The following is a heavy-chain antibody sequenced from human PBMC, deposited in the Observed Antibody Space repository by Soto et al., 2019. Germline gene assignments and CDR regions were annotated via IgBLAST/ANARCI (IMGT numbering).Heavy chain of an antibody. J-gene: IGHJ5*02. V-gene: IGHV4-34*01. Sequence: PSETLSLTCAVYGGSFSGYYWSWIRQPPGKGLEWIGEINHSGSTNYNPSLKSRVTISVDTSKNQFSLKLSSVTAADTAVYYCASQSAVVPAARGFRWFDPWGQGTLVTVSS. CDR2: INHSGST. D-gene: IGHD2-2*01. CDR3: ASQSAVVPAARGFRWFDP. CDR1: GGSFSGYY.